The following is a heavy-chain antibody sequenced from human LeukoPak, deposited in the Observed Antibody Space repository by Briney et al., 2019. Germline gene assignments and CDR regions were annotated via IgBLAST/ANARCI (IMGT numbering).Heavy chain of an antibody. Sequence: GGSLRLSCTASGFPFRDHAMSWVRQAPGKGLEWVGFIRTNPNGATVEYAASVKARFTILRDDSKNIAYLEMNSLKTEDTAVYYCVRNSGTYRGYGLDVWGQGTTVTVSS. CDR1: GFPFRDHA. V-gene: IGHV3-49*04. CDR3: VRNSGTYRGYGLDV. CDR2: IRTNPNGATV. D-gene: IGHD1-26*01. J-gene: IGHJ6*02.